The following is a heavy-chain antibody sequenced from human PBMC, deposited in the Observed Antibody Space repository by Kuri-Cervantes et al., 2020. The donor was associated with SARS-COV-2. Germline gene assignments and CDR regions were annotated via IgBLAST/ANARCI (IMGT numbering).Heavy chain of an antibody. D-gene: IGHD3-9*01. CDR3: ARHQTYYDILTGYAFDY. Sequence: ETLSLTCAASGFTVSSNYMSWVRQAPGKGLEWVSVIYSGGSTYYADSVKGRFTISRDNSKNTLYLQMNSLRAEDTAVYYCARHQTYYDILTGYAFDYWGQGTLVTVSS. V-gene: IGHV3-66*04. CDR2: IYSGGST. J-gene: IGHJ4*02. CDR1: GFTVSSNY.